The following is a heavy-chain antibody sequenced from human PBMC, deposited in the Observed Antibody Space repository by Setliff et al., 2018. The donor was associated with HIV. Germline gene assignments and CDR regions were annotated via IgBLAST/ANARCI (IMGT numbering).Heavy chain of an antibody. CDR2: FIPLFGTT. V-gene: IGHV1-69*13. CDR3: GRGKHYSSGSPPLYDS. CDR1: GGTFNNLA. D-gene: IGHD3-10*01. J-gene: IGHJ4*02. Sequence: SVKVSCKASGGTFNNLAISWVRQAPGQGLEWVGEFIPLFGTTNYAQKFQGRVSFTADASTNTAYMELSSLRSEDTAVFYCGRGKHYSSGSPPLYDSWGQGTLVTVSS.